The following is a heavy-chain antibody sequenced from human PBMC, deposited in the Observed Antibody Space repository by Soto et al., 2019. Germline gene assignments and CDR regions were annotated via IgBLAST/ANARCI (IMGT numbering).Heavy chain of an antibody. V-gene: IGHV1-45*01. Sequence: QMQLVQSXAEVKKTGSTVTVSCKALGNTFTXXYLXXXRQAPGQALEWMGWITPFSGDVHYAQKFQEXXXXXXXXXXXXXXXXXXXXXXXXXAMYYCASGGAGSGPFTWELPDHWGQGTLVTVXS. J-gene: IGHJ4*02. CDR3: ASGGAGSGPFTWELPDH. CDR1: GNTFTXXY. CDR2: ITPFSGDV. D-gene: IGHD2-21*01.